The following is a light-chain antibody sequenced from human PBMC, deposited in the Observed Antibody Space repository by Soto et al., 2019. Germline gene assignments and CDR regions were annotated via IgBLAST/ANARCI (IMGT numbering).Light chain of an antibody. V-gene: IGLV2-8*01. J-gene: IGLJ1*01. CDR2: EVN. Sequence: QSVLTQPPPASGSPGQSVSISCSGGSSDVGGSKYVSWYQVQPGKAPKLIIYEVNRRPAGAPDRFSGSKSGTSASLAISGLQSEDEADYYCAVWDDRLNGPVFGPGTTVSVL. CDR1: SSDVGGSKY. CDR3: AVWDDRLNGPV.